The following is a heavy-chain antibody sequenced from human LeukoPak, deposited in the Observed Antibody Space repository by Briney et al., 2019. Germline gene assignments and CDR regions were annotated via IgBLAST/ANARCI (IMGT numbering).Heavy chain of an antibody. CDR2: IYYSGST. V-gene: IGHV4-59*12. Sequence: PSETLSLTCTVSGGSISSYYWSWIRQPPGKGLESIGYIYYSGSTFYNPSLKSRVTISVDTSKNQFFLKLTSVTAADTALYYCARDNRYFDIWGQGTVVTVSS. CDR3: ARDNRYFDI. D-gene: IGHD5-18*01. J-gene: IGHJ3*02. CDR1: GGSISSYY.